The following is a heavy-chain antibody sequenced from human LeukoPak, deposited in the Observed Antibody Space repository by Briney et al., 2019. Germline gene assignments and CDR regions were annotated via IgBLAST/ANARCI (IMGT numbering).Heavy chain of an antibody. CDR1: GFTFSDYW. V-gene: IGHV3-7*01. CDR3: ARGRVVIGL. Sequence: SGGSLRLSCAASGFTFSDYWMSWVRQAPGKGPEWVAHIKQDGSEKYYVDSVKGRFTISRDNAKNSLYLQMNSLRAEDTAVYYCARGRVVIGLWGQGTLVTVSS. CDR2: IKQDGSEK. D-gene: IGHD3-3*01. J-gene: IGHJ4*02.